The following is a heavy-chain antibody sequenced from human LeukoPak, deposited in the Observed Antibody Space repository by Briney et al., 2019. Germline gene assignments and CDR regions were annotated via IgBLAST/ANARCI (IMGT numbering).Heavy chain of an antibody. V-gene: IGHV1-2*02. CDR1: GYTFTGYH. Sequence: ASVKVSCKASGYTFTGYHIHWVRQAPGHGLEWMGMINPNSGGTTYAQKFQGRVTMTRNTSISTAYMELSSLRSEDTAVYYCATPRGGFDPWGQGTLVTVSS. CDR2: INPNSGGT. J-gene: IGHJ5*02. D-gene: IGHD3-10*01. CDR3: ATPRGGFDP.